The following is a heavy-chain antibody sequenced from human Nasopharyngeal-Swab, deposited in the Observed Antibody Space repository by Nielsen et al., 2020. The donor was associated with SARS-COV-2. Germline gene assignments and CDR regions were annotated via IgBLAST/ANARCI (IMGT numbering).Heavy chain of an antibody. Sequence: SETLSFTCTVSGGSIISGDYYWSWIRQPPGKGLEWIGYIYYSGSTYYNPSLKSRVTISVDTSKNQFSLKLSSVTAADTAVYYCARVDTAMIEAYFDYWGQGTLVTVSS. CDR3: ARVDTAMIEAYFDY. V-gene: IGHV4-30-4*01. CDR1: GGSIISGDYY. CDR2: IYYSGST. D-gene: IGHD5-18*01. J-gene: IGHJ4*02.